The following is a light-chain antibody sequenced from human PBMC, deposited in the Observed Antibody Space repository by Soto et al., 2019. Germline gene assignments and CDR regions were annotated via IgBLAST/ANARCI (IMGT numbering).Light chain of an antibody. Sequence: EIVITQSPATLSVSPREGATLSCRANQGIGNTLAWYQQKPGQTPRLLIYAASIRATGVPARFSGSGSGTDFTLTINSLQSEDFAVYYCQHYVNWPLTFGGGTKVESK. CDR3: QHYVNWPLT. V-gene: IGKV3-15*01. CDR1: QGIGNT. J-gene: IGKJ4*01. CDR2: AAS.